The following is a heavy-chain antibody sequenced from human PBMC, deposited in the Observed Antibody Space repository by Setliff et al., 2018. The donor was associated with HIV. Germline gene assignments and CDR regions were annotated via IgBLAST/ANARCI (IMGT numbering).Heavy chain of an antibody. J-gene: IGHJ4*02. CDR1: GGSISSGYY. Sequence: PSETLSLTCTVSGGSISSGYYWGWIRQTPGKGLEWIGSIYHSGSTNYNPSLKSRLTISVDTSKNQVSLKLSSVTAADTAVYYCARAGSYGWDYWGQGTLVTVSS. CDR2: IYHSGST. V-gene: IGHV4-38-2*02. CDR3: ARAGSYGWDY. D-gene: IGHD5-18*01.